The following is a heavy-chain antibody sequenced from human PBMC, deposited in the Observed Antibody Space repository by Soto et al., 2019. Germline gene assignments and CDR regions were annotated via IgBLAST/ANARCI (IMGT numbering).Heavy chain of an antibody. Sequence: QVQLVQSGAEVKKPGSSVKVACKASGGTFSSYAITWVRQAPGQGLEWMGGIIPIFGTANYAQKFQGRVTINADESTSTAYMGLSSLRSEDTAVYYCARDRGPSSGYYPYWFDPWGQGTLVTVSS. CDR1: GGTFSSYA. V-gene: IGHV1-69*12. CDR2: IIPIFGTA. CDR3: ARDRGPSSGYYPYWFDP. J-gene: IGHJ5*02. D-gene: IGHD3-22*01.